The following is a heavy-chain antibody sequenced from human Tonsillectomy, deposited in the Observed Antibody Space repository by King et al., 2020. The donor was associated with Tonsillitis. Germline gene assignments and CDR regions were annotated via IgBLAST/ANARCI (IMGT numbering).Heavy chain of an antibody. CDR3: AKGLDFYGRNGYFCH. CDR2: ISYDGNDK. V-gene: IGHV3-30*04. J-gene: IGHJ4*02. CDR1: GFTFSNYA. Sequence: VQLVESGGGVVQPGRSLRLSCAASGFTFSNYAMHWVRQAPGKGLEWVAVISYDGNDKYYADSVKGRITISRDNSKNTLYLHMNSLRAEDTALYYCAKGLDFYGRNGYFCHLGQGTPVTLSS. D-gene: IGHD3-22*01.